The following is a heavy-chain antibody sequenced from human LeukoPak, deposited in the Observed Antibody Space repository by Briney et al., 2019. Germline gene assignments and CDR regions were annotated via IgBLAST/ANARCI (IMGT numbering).Heavy chain of an antibody. CDR3: ARKGAPRDIDYYGVDV. Sequence: TGGSLRLSCAASGFTFSSYGMHWVRQAPGKGLEWVSSISSSSSYIYYADSVKGRFTISRDNAKNSLYLQMNSLRPEDTAVYYCARKGAPRDIDYYGVDVWGQGTTVTVSS. J-gene: IGHJ6*02. CDR2: ISSSSSYI. CDR1: GFTFSSYG. D-gene: IGHD1-26*01. V-gene: IGHV3-21*01.